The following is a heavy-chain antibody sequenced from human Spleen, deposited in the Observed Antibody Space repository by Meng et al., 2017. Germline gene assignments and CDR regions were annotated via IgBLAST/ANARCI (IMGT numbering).Heavy chain of an antibody. CDR1: GGSFSDYY. J-gene: IGHJ4*02. D-gene: IGHD4-11*01. V-gene: IGHV4-34*01. CDR3: ARGPTTMAQDFDY. Sequence: HVRLEWWGACRVTPAETLSTPCVVSGGSFSDYYWSWIRQPPGKGLEWIGEINHSGSTNYNPSLESRATISVDTSQNILSLKLSSVTAADSAVYYCARGPTTMAQDFDYWGQGTLVTVSS. CDR2: INHSGST.